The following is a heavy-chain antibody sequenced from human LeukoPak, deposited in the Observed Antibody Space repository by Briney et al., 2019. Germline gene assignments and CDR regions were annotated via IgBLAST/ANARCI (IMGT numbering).Heavy chain of an antibody. CDR3: VRKFSYSSSAYDPHYFDS. V-gene: IGHV3-20*04. CDR2: INWNGSST. J-gene: IGHJ4*02. Sequence: PGGSLRLSCAASGFTFDNYGMTWVRQVPGRGLEWVSGINWNGSSTGYADSVRGRFTISRDNDKNSLFLQMNSLRAEDTALYYCVRKFSYSSSAYDPHYFDSWGQGILVTVSS. CDR1: GFTFDNYG. D-gene: IGHD6-6*01.